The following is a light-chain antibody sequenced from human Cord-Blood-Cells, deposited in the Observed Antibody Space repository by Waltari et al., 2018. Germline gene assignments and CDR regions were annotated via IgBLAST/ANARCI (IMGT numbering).Light chain of an antibody. CDR3: QSYDSSLSGSV. Sequence: QSVLTQPPSVPEAPGQRATISCTGTSPYLGPRHDLYRYQQLPGTAPKLLIYGNSNRPSGVPDRFSGSKSGTSASLAITGLQAEDEADYYCQSYDSSLSGSVFGTGTKVTVL. J-gene: IGLJ1*01. CDR1: SPYLGPRHD. CDR2: GNS. V-gene: IGLV1-40*01.